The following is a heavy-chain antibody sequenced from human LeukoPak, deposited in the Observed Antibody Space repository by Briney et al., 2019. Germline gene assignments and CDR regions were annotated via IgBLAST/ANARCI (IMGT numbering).Heavy chain of an antibody. CDR2: IYSGGDT. V-gene: IGHV3-66*01. D-gene: IGHD5-18*01. CDR3: AKWGGYGYGIDF. CDR1: GFTFSSSD. J-gene: IGHJ4*02. Sequence: GGSLRLSCAASGFTFSSSDMTWVRQSPGEGLEWVSLIYSGGDTYYADSAKGRFTISRDNSKNTLYLQMNSLRDEDTAVYYCAKWGGYGYGIDFWGQGTLVTVSS.